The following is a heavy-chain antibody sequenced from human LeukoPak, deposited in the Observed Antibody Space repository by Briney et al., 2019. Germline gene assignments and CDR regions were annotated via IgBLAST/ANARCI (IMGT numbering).Heavy chain of an antibody. CDR1: GGSISSSSYY. V-gene: IGHV4-39*01. J-gene: IGHJ3*02. D-gene: IGHD3-22*01. Sequence: SETLSLTCTVSGGSISSSSYYWGWIRQPPGKGLEWIGSIYYSGSTYYNPSLKSRVTISVDTSKNQFSLKLSSVTAADTAVYYCARHLESDSLDAFDIWGQGTMVTVSS. CDR3: ARHLESDSLDAFDI. CDR2: IYYSGST.